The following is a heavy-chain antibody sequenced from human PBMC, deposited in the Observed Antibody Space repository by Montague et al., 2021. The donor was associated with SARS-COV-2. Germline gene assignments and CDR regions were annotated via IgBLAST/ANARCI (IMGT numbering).Heavy chain of an antibody. CDR1: GFTFSSYS. J-gene: IGHJ6*03. CDR2: ISSSSYI. CDR3: ARDPALYYYYMDV. V-gene: IGHV3-21*01. Sequence: SLRLSCAASGFTFSSYSMNWVRQAPGKGLEWVSSISSSSYIYYADSVEGRFTISRDNAKNSLYLQMNSLRAEDTAVYYCARDPALYYYYMDVWGKGTTVTVSS.